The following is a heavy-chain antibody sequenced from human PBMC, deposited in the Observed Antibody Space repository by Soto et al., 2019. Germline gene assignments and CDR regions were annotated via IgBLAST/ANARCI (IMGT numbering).Heavy chain of an antibody. Sequence: PSETLSLTCTVSGGSISSSSYYWGWIRQPPGKGLEWIGSIYYSGSTYYNPSLKSRVTISVDTSKNQFSLKLSSVTAADTAVYYCVKEPSYSGWFEYWGLGTLVTVSS. J-gene: IGHJ4*02. V-gene: IGHV4-39*07. D-gene: IGHD6-19*01. CDR2: IYYSGST. CDR1: GGSISSSSYY. CDR3: VKEPSYSGWFEY.